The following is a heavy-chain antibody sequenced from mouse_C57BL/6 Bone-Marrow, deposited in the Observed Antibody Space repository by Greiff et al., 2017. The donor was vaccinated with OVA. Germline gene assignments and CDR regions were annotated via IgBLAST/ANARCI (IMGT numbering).Heavy chain of an antibody. D-gene: IGHD1-1*02. V-gene: IGHV3-6*01. J-gene: IGHJ2*01. Sequence: EVQLQESGPGLVKPSQSLSLTCSVTGYSITSGYYWNWIRQFPGNKLEWMGYISYDGSNNYNPSLKNRISITRDTSKNQFFLKLNSVTTEDTATYYCAVYGYFDYWSQGTTLTVSS. CDR2: ISYDGSN. CDR3: AVYGYFDY. CDR1: GYSITSGYY.